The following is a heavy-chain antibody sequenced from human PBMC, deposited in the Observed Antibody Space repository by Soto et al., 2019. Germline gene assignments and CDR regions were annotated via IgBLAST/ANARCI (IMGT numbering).Heavy chain of an antibody. CDR1: GFSLTPSGVG. CDR3: AHLPRFYFVIDF. CDR2: IYWNDHK. J-gene: IGHJ6*02. V-gene: IGHV2-5*01. Sequence: QITLKESGPMLVEPTQTLTLTCTFSGFSLTPSGVGVSWFRQPPGKALEWVGLIYWNDHKEYSPSLKTRVPISKDTPKNQGVLTMTTTDPVDTATYFCAHLPRFYFVIDFWGQGTTVTVSS.